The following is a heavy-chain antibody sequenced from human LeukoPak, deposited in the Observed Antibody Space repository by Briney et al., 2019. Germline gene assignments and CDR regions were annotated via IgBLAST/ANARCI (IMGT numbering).Heavy chain of an antibody. Sequence: GGSLRLSCAASGFTFSSYEMDWVRRAPGKGLEWVSYIGSSGGSRYYADSVKGRFTSSRDNAKNSLYLQMNSLRVEDTAVYYRAREDGDAFDIWGQGTVVSVSS. CDR3: AREDGDAFDI. CDR1: GFTFSSYE. D-gene: IGHD5-24*01. J-gene: IGHJ3*02. CDR2: IGSSGGSR. V-gene: IGHV3-48*03.